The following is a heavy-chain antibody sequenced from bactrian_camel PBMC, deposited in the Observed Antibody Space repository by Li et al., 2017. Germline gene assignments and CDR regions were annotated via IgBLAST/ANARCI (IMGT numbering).Heavy chain of an antibody. CDR3: VRNLVDAAAP. CDR1: GFTFSSYS. J-gene: IGHJ4*01. CDR2: LNSGGSST. D-gene: IGHD1*01. Sequence: QLVESGGGSVQPGGSLRLSCAASGFTFSSYSMYWVRQAPGKGHEGVSRLNSGGSSTNYADSVKGRFTIYGDNARNTVYLQMNCLKPEDSAVYYCVRNLVDAAAPWGQGTQVTVS. V-gene: IGHV3S25*01.